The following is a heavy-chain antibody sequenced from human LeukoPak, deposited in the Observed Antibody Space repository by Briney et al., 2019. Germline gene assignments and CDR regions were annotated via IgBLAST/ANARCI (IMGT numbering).Heavy chain of an antibody. Sequence: GGSLRLSCAASGFTFSSHGMPWVRQAPGKGLEWVAVIWYDGSNKYYADSVKGRFTISRDNSKNTLYLQMNSLRAEDTAVYYCAKGGSTSHNYYYYYYMDVWGKGTTVTVSS. CDR3: AKGGSTSHNYYYYYYMDV. V-gene: IGHV3-33*06. CDR1: GFTFSSHG. J-gene: IGHJ6*03. D-gene: IGHD2-2*01. CDR2: IWYDGSNK.